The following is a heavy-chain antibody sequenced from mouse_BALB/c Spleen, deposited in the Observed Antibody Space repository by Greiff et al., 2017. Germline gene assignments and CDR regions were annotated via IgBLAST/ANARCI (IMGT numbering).Heavy chain of an antibody. J-gene: IGHJ2*01. V-gene: IGHV5-4*02. CDR3: ARVDMVTDYFDY. Sequence: EVQLVESGGGLVKPGGSLKLSCAASGFTFSDYYMYWVRQTPEKRLEWVATISYGGSYTYYPDSVKGRFTISRDNAKNNLYLQMSSLKSEDTAMYYCARVDMVTDYFDYWGQGTTLTVSS. CDR2: ISYGGSYT. D-gene: IGHD2-1*01. CDR1: GFTFSDYY.